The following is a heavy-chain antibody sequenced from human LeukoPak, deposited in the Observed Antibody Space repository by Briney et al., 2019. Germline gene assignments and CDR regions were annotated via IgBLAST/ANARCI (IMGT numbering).Heavy chain of an antibody. CDR1: GFSFEDYS. J-gene: IGHJ6*04. CDR2: ISSSGSTI. V-gene: IGHV3-48*03. D-gene: IGHD3-10*02. Sequence: GGSLRLSCAASGFSFEDYSMHWVRQAPGKGLEWASYISSSGSTIYYADSVKGRFTISRDNAKNSLYLQMNSLRAEDTAVYYCAELGITMIGGVWGKGTTVTISS. CDR3: AELGITMIGGV.